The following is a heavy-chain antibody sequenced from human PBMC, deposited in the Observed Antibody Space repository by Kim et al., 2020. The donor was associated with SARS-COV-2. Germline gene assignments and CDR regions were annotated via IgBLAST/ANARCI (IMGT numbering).Heavy chain of an antibody. CDR1: GFTFSDYY. D-gene: IGHD1-26*01. Sequence: GGSLRLSCAASGFTFSDYYMSWIRQAPGKGLEWVSYISSSSSYTNYADSVKGRFTISRDNAKNSLYLQMKSLRAEDTAVYYCARTVGATLLCPDYWGQGTLVTVSS. V-gene: IGHV3-11*03. CDR2: ISSSSSYT. CDR3: ARTVGATLLCPDY. J-gene: IGHJ4*02.